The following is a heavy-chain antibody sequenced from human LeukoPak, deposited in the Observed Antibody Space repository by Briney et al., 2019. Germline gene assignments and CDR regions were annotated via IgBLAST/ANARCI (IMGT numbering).Heavy chain of an antibody. CDR3: ARVVRGSGWSLDY. J-gene: IGHJ4*02. CDR1: GGSISSGGYS. CDR2: IYHSGST. V-gene: IGHV4-30-2*01. Sequence: PSQTLSLTCAVSGGSISSGGYSWSWIRQPPGKGLEWIGYIYHSGSTYYNPSLKSRVTISVDRSKNQFSLKLSSVTAADTAVYYCARVVRGSGWSLDYWGQGTLVTVSS. D-gene: IGHD6-19*01.